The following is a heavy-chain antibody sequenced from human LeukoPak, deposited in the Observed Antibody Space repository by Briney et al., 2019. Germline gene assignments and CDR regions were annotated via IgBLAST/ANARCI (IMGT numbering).Heavy chain of an antibody. CDR2: IYTSGST. CDR1: GGSISSSSYY. V-gene: IGHV4-61*02. CDR3: ARDGGSGWYKGLTYFDY. D-gene: IGHD6-19*01. J-gene: IGHJ4*02. Sequence: SETLSLTCTVSGGSISSSSYYWGWIRQPAGKGLEWIGRIYTSGSTNYNPSLKSRVTMSVDTSKNQFSLKLSSVTAADTAVYYCARDGGSGWYKGLTYFDYWGQGTLVTVSS.